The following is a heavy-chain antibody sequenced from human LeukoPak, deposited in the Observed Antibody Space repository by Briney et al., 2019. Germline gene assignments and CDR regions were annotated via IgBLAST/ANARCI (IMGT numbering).Heavy chain of an antibody. V-gene: IGHV3-30*02. CDR2: IRNDGSNH. CDR1: GFTFSHHG. Sequence: GGSLRLSCAASGFTFSHHGMHWVRQAPGKGPEWVAFIRNDGSNHYYADSVKGRFTISRDNAKNSLYLQLNSLRAEDTAVYYCARDPYSGSYSDYYYYMDVWGKGTTVTVSS. J-gene: IGHJ6*03. D-gene: IGHD1-26*01. CDR3: ARDPYSGSYSDYYYYMDV.